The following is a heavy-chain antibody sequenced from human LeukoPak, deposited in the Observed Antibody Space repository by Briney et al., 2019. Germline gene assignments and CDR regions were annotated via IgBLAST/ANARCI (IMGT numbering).Heavy chain of an antibody. V-gene: IGHV3-23*01. J-gene: IGHJ4*02. CDR2: ISGSGDST. CDR1: GFSFNNYA. Sequence: GGSLRLSCAASGFSFNNYAIGWVRQAPGKGLEWVSAISGSGDSTYYADSVKGRFTISRDNSENTLFLQMNSLRAEDSAVYYCTRELKVTGPTTGFDHWGQGTLVTVSS. CDR3: TRELKVTGPTTGFDH. D-gene: IGHD1-26*01.